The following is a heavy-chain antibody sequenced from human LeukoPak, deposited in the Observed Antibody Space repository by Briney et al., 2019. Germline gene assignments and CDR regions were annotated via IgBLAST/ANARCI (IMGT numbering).Heavy chain of an antibody. CDR1: GYKFTDYA. D-gene: IGHD6-6*01. CDR2: VNTGTGNT. CDR3: VRDWGGSSAI. Sequence: ASVKVSCKASGYKFTDYAMYWVRQAPGQSFEWMGCVNTGTGNTAYSQNLQGRVTLTRDTSASTAHMELSSLTSEDTAVYYCVRDWGGSSAIWGQGTLVTVSS. J-gene: IGHJ4*02. V-gene: IGHV1-3*04.